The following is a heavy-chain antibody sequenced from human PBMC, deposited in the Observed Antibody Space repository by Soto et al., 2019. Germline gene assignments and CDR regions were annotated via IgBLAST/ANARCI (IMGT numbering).Heavy chain of an antibody. CDR3: SDAGGP. D-gene: IGHD2-8*01. CDR2: VNPNSGET. J-gene: IGHJ5*02. Sequence: AWVKVARKASGHGLSEYGSSWVRQAPGQGPEGMGWVNPNSGETGFAQKFQGRITLTRNTSINPVYMELRSLRSDDTAIYVCSDAGGPLRQGTVVTGPS. CDR1: GHGLSEYG. V-gene: IGHV1-8*01.